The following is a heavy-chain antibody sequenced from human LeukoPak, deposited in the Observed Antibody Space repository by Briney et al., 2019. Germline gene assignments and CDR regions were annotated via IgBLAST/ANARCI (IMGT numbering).Heavy chain of an antibody. J-gene: IGHJ3*02. Sequence: SVKVSCKASGGTFSSYAISWVRQAPGQGLEWMGGIIPIFGTANYAQKFQGRVTITADESTSTAYMELSSLRSEDTAVYYCARQVEVVITDSYAFDIWGQGTMVTVSS. CDR3: ARQVEVVITDSYAFDI. V-gene: IGHV1-69*13. CDR2: IIPIFGTA. D-gene: IGHD3-22*01. CDR1: GGTFSSYA.